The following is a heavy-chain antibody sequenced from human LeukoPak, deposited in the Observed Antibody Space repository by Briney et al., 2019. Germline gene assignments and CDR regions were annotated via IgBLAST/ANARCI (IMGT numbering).Heavy chain of an antibody. CDR1: GGSFSGYY. V-gene: IGHV4-34*01. CDR3: PRGSYDFWSGYRNWFDP. CDR2: INHSGST. Sequence: SETLSLTCAVYGGSFSGYYWSWIRQPPGKGLEWIGEINHSGSTNYNPSLKSRVTISVDTSKNQFSLKLTSVTAADTAVYYCPRGSYDFWSGYRNWFDPWGQGTLVTVSS. D-gene: IGHD3-3*01. J-gene: IGHJ5*02.